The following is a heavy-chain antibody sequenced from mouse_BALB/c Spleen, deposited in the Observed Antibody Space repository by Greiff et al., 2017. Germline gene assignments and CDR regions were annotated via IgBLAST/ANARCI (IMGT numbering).Heavy chain of an antibody. CDR3: ARSSASAIAMDY. CDR1: GYTFTSYW. V-gene: IGHV1-87*01. Sequence: QVQLQQSGAELARPGASVKLSCKASGYTFTSYWMQWVKQRPGQGLEWIGAIYPGDGDTRYTQKFKGKATLTADKSSSTAYMQLSSLASEDSAVYYCARSSASAIAMDYWGQGTSVTVSS. J-gene: IGHJ4*01. CDR2: IYPGDGDT. D-gene: IGHD6-1*01.